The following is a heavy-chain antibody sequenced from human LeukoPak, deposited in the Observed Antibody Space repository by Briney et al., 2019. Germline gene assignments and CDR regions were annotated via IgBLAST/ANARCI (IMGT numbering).Heavy chain of an antibody. CDR2: ISGSGDST. Sequence: GGSLRLACTASGFTFSSFGMSWVRQAPGKGLDWVSAISGSGDSTSYADSVRGRFIISRDNSKNTLYLQMDSLRAEDTAVYYCATNRTTGGHRFDYWGQGTLVTVSS. D-gene: IGHD1-1*01. V-gene: IGHV3-23*01. J-gene: IGHJ4*02. CDR3: ATNRTTGGHRFDY. CDR1: GFTFSSFG.